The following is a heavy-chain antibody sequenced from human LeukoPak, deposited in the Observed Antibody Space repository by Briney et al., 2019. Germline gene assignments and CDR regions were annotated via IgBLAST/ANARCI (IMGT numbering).Heavy chain of an antibody. D-gene: IGHD1-1*01. Sequence: SETLSLTCTVSGGSISSYYWSWIRQPPGRGLEWIGYIYHSGATYYNPSLKSRVTISLDRSKNQFSLKLSSVTAADTAVYYCARWTWNDGDGDSWGQGTLVSVSS. CDR3: ARWTWNDGDGDS. CDR2: IYHSGAT. V-gene: IGHV4-59*12. CDR1: GGSISSYY. J-gene: IGHJ4*02.